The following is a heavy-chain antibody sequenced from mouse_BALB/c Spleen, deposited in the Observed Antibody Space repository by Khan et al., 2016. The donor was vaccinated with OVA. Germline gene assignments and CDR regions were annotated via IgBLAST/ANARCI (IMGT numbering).Heavy chain of an antibody. Sequence: VQLVESGAELARPGASVKMSCKASGYTFTSYTMHWVKQRPGQGLEWIGFINPSSGYTNYNQKFKDKATLTADKSSSTAYMQLSSLTSEDSAVYYCARSGAYYRYDGYFDVWGAGTTVTVSS. J-gene: IGHJ1*01. CDR1: GYTFTSYT. D-gene: IGHD2-14*01. CDR2: INPSSGYT. CDR3: ARSGAYYRYDGYFDV. V-gene: IGHV1-4*01.